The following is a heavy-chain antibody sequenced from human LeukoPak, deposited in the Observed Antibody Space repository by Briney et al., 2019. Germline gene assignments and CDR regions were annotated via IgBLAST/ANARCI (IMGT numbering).Heavy chain of an antibody. V-gene: IGHV3-48*01. Sequence: GGSLRLSCAASRFTFTSYSMNWVRQAPGKGLEWVAYISSSSSTIYYANSVKSRFTISRDNAKNSLYLQMNSLRAEDTAVYYCARGVSFDYWGQGTLVTVSS. CDR2: ISSSSSTI. CDR1: RFTFTSYS. J-gene: IGHJ4*02. D-gene: IGHD2-8*01. CDR3: ARGVSFDY.